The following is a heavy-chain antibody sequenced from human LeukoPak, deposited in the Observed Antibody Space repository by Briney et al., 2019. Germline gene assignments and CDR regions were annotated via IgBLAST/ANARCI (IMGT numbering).Heavy chain of an antibody. Sequence: SETLSLTCTVSGGSITDYHWIWIRQPAGKGLEWIGRIYTSGSTNYNPSLKSRVTISVDTSKNQFSLKLSSVTAADTAVYYCARYCSGGSCYSANWFDPWGQGTLVTVSS. CDR1: GGSITDYH. CDR2: IYTSGST. D-gene: IGHD2-15*01. J-gene: IGHJ5*02. CDR3: ARYCSGGSCYSANWFDP. V-gene: IGHV4-4*07.